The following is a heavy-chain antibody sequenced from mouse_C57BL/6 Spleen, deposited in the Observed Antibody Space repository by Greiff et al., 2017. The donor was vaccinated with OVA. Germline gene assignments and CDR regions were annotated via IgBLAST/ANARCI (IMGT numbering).Heavy chain of an antibody. CDR1: GYTFTDYY. Sequence: EVKLMESGPVLVKPGASVKMSCKASGYTFTDYYMNWVKQSHGKSLEWIGVINPYNGGTSYNQKFKGKATLTVDKSSSTAYMELNSLTSEDSAVYYCARGVLSLYYAMDYWGQGTSVTVSS. J-gene: IGHJ4*01. V-gene: IGHV1-19*01. CDR3: ARGVLSLYYAMDY. D-gene: IGHD2-14*01. CDR2: INPYNGGT.